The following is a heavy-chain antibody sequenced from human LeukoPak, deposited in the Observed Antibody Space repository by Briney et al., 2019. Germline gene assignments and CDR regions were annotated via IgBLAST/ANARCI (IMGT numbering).Heavy chain of an antibody. J-gene: IGHJ4*02. CDR3: ARSYSSGWYGNYYFDY. V-gene: IGHV1-69*05. Sequence: SVKVSCKASGGTFSSYAISWVRQAPGQGLEWMGRIIPIFGTANYAQKFQGRVTITTDESTSTAYMELSSLRSEDTAVYYCARSYSSGWYGNYYFDYWGQGILVTVSS. D-gene: IGHD6-19*01. CDR2: IIPIFGTA. CDR1: GGTFSSYA.